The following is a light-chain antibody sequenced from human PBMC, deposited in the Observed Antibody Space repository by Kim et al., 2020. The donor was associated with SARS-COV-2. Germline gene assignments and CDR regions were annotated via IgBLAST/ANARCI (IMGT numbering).Light chain of an antibody. V-gene: IGLV3-25*03. J-gene: IGLJ2*01. CDR1: ALPKQY. CDR2: KDS. CDR3: QSADSSGTLVV. Sequence: SYELTQPPSVSVSPGQTARITCSGDALPKQYAYWYQQKPGQAPVLVIYKDSERPSGIPEQFSGSSSGTTVTLTISGVQAEDEADYYCQSADSSGTLVVFGGGTQLTVL.